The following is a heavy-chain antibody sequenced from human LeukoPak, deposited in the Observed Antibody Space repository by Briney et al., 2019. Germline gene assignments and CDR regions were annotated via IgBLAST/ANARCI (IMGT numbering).Heavy chain of an antibody. Sequence: GGSLRLSCAGSGFTFSNYGMNWVRQAPGKGLEWVSYVSTSSTTIYYADSVKGRFTISRDNSKNTLYLQMNSLRAEDTAVYYCATFPTTVVTPDYFDYWGQGTLVTVSS. V-gene: IGHV3-48*01. CDR3: ATFPTTVVTPDYFDY. CDR1: GFTFSNYG. D-gene: IGHD4-23*01. CDR2: VSTSSTTI. J-gene: IGHJ4*02.